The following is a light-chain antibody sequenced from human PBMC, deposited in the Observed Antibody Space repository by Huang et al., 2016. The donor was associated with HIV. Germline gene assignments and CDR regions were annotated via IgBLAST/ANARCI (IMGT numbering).Light chain of an antibody. CDR2: GAS. J-gene: IGKJ4*01. CDR3: QHYGSVSH. V-gene: IGKV3-20*01. CDR1: QSLRDNN. Sequence: EIVLTQSPGPLSLSPGQRVTLSCRASQSLRDNNLAWYQQKPGQAPRLLIYGASRRATGVPDRFRGSGSGRDFTLIVNRLEPEDFAVYYCQHYGSVSHFGGGTKVEIK.